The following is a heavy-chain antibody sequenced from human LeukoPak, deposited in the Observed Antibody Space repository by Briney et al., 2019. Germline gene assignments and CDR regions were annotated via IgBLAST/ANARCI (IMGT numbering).Heavy chain of an antibody. D-gene: IGHD6-13*01. CDR2: IYTSGST. CDR3: ARGGRYRSSWYWFDP. Sequence: SKTLSLTCTVSGGSISSYYWSWIRQPAGKGLEWIGRIYTSGSTNYNPSLKSRVTMSVDTSKNQFSLKLSSVTAADTAVYYCARGGRYRSSWYWFDPWGQGTLVTVSS. CDR1: GGSISSYY. V-gene: IGHV4-4*07. J-gene: IGHJ5*02.